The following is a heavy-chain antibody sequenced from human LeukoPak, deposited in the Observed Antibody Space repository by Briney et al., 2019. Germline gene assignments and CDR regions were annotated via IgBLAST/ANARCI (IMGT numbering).Heavy chain of an antibody. D-gene: IGHD5-12*01. CDR3: AKDSEVERWGDSGYDNGYFDY. CDR2: ISWDGGST. J-gene: IGHJ4*02. CDR1: GFTFDDYT. V-gene: IGHV3-43*01. Sequence: GGSLRLSCAASGFTFDDYTMHWVRQAPGKGLEWVSLISWDGGSTYYADSVKGRFTISRDNSKNSLYLQMNSLRTEDTALYYCAKDSEVERWGDSGYDNGYFDYWGQGTLVTVSS.